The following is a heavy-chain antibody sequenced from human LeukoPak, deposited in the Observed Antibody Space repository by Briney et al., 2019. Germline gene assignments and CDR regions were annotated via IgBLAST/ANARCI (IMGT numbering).Heavy chain of an antibody. CDR2: IIPIFGTA. Sequence: ASVKVSCKASGGTFSSYAISWVRQAPGQGLEWMGGIIPIFGTANYAQKFRGRVTITADESTSTAYMELSSLGSEDTAVYYCARDRTRYCSSTSCSPGGDYWGQGTLVTVSS. CDR1: GGTFSSYA. J-gene: IGHJ4*02. D-gene: IGHD2-2*01. CDR3: ARDRTRYCSSTSCSPGGDY. V-gene: IGHV1-69*13.